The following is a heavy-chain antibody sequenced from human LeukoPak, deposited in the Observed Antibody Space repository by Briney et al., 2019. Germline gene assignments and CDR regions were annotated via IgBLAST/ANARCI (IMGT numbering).Heavy chain of an antibody. D-gene: IGHD3-16*01. CDR1: GGSISSDY. Sequence: SETLSLTCTVSGGSISSDYWSWIRQPPGKGLEWTGYIYYSESTYYNPSLKSRVTISVDTSKNQFSLKLSSVTAADTAVYYCARHFTLSYSFDIWGQGTMVTVSS. J-gene: IGHJ3*02. V-gene: IGHV4-59*08. CDR2: IYYSEST. CDR3: ARHFTLSYSFDI.